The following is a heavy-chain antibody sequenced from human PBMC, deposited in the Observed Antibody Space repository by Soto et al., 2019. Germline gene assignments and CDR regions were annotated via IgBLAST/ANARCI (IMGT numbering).Heavy chain of an antibody. J-gene: IGHJ4*02. CDR1: EFTFSNYA. CDR3: AKNPGYYYDSTGYHFAY. V-gene: IGHV3-23*01. CDR2: ISYGGGTT. Sequence: GGSLRLSCAASEFTFSNYAMSWVRQAPGKGLEWVSAISYGGGTTYYADSVKGRFTISRDNSKNTLYLQRKSLRAEDRAVYYCAKNPGYYYDSTGYHFAYGGKGTLVTVSS. D-gene: IGHD3-22*01.